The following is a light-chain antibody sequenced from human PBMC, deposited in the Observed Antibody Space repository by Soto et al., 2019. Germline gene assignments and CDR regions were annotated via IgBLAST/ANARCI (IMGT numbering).Light chain of an antibody. Sequence: EIVLTQSPGTLTLSPGERATLSCRASQSVGSSYLAWYQQKPGQAPRLLIYAASSRATGVPERFSGSGSGTDFTLTISRLETEDIAVYYCQQYGISPPNTFGQGTRLETK. CDR3: QQYGISPPNT. CDR2: AAS. CDR1: QSVGSSY. J-gene: IGKJ5*01. V-gene: IGKV3-20*01.